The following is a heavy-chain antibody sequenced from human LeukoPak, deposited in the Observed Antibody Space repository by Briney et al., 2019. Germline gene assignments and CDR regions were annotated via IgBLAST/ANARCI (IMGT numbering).Heavy chain of an antibody. CDR1: GGSISSSNW. CDR3: ARDVVVVVAATHYFDY. V-gene: IGHV4-4*02. CDR2: IYHSGST. Sequence: SETLSLTCAVSGGSISSSNWWSWVRQPPGKGLEWIGEIYHSGSTNYNPSLKSRVTISVDKSKNQFSLKLSSVTAADTAVYYCARDVVVVVAATHYFDYWGQGTLVSVSS. D-gene: IGHD2-15*01. J-gene: IGHJ4*02.